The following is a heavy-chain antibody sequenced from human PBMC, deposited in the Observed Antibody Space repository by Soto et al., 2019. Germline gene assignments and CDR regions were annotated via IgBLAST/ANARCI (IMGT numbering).Heavy chain of an antibody. CDR1: GGSFSGYY. CDR3: ARRRDSYGYTLISRSFDY. V-gene: IGHV4-34*01. J-gene: IGHJ4*02. D-gene: IGHD5-18*01. CDR2: INHSGST. Sequence: SETLSLTCAVYGGSFSGYYWSWIRQPPGKGLEWIGEINHSGSTNYNPSLKSRVTISVDTSKNQFSLKLSSVTAADTAVYYCARRRDSYGYTLISRSFDYWGQGTLVPVSS.